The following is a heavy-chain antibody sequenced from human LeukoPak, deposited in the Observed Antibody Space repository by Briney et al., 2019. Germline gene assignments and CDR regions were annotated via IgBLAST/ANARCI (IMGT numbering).Heavy chain of an antibody. CDR1: GFTFSSYE. J-gene: IGHJ6*02. CDR3: DRVSTRVRRAMDV. Sequence: PGGSLRLSCAASGFTFSSYEMSWVRQAPGKGLESGSYISSSGSTIYYADSVKGRFTISRDNAKNPLYLQMNSLRVDDTAVYYFDRVSTRVRRAMDVWGQGTTVTVSS. D-gene: IGHD3-10*01. CDR2: ISSSGSTI. V-gene: IGHV3-48*03.